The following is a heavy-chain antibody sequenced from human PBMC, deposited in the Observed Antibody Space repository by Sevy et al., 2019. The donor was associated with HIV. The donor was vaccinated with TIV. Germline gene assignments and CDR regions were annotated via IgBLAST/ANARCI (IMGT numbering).Heavy chain of an antibody. J-gene: IGHJ3*02. CDR3: AKDAYYDYVWGSYRYTPDAFDI. V-gene: IGHV3-30*18. CDR1: GFTFSSYG. CDR2: ISYDGSNK. Sequence: GGSLRLSCAASGFTFSSYGMHWVRQAPGKGLEWVAVISYDGSNKYYADSVKGRFTISRDNSKNTLYLQMNSLRVEDKAVYYCAKDAYYDYVWGSYRYTPDAFDIWGQGTMVTVSS. D-gene: IGHD3-16*02.